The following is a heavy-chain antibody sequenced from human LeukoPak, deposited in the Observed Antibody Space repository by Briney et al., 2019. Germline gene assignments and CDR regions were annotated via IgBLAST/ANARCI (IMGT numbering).Heavy chain of an antibody. V-gene: IGHV3-48*01. D-gene: IGHD1-1*01. CDR2: IGIDSGNT. Sequence: GGSLRLSCAASGFTFSSYAMSWVRQVPGKGLEWVAYIGIDSGNTKYADSVRGRFTISADKTKNPLYLQMNSLRVDDTAVYYCARDHNYAFDNWGQGTLVSVAS. J-gene: IGHJ4*02. CDR3: ARDHNYAFDN. CDR1: GFTFSSYA.